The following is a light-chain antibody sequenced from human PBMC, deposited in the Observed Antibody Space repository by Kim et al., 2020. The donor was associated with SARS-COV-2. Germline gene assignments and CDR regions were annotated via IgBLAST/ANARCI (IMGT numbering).Light chain of an antibody. Sequence: VALGQTARINCGGNNIGSKNVHWYQQKPGQAPVLVIYRDSNRPSGIPERFSGSNSGNTATLTISRAQAGDEADYYCQVWDSSTGVFGGGTQLTVL. CDR3: QVWDSSTGV. J-gene: IGLJ3*02. V-gene: IGLV3-9*01. CDR2: RDS. CDR1: NIGSKN.